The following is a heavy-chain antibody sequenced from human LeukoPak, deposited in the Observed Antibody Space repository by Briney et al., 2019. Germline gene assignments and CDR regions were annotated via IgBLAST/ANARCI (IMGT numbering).Heavy chain of an antibody. CDR3: ARRGVGGELDY. Sequence: PSETLSLTCTVSGYTISSGYYWGWIRQPPGKGLEWIGRISHSGSTYYNPSLKSRVTISVDTSKNQFSLKLSSVTAADTAVYYCARRGVGGELDYWGQGTLVTVSS. CDR2: ISHSGST. J-gene: IGHJ4*02. D-gene: IGHD1-26*01. V-gene: IGHV4-38-2*02. CDR1: GYTISSGYY.